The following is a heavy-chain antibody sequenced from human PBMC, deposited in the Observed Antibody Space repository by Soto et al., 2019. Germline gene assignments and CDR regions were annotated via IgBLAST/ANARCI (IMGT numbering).Heavy chain of an antibody. Sequence: TSETLSLTCTVSGGSISSYYWSWIRQPPGKGLEWIGYIYYSGSTNYNPSLKSRVTISVDTSKNQFSLKLSSVTAADTAVYYCARGPPLITIFGVGLYYFDYWGQGTLVTSPQ. CDR3: ARGPPLITIFGVGLYYFDY. CDR1: GGSISSYY. D-gene: IGHD3-3*01. V-gene: IGHV4-59*01. J-gene: IGHJ4*02. CDR2: IYYSGST.